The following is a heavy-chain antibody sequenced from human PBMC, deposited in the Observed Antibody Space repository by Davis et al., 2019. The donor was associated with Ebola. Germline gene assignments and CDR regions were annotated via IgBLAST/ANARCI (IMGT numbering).Heavy chain of an antibody. J-gene: IGHJ6*04. D-gene: IGHD3-3*01. V-gene: IGHV1-18*01. CDR1: GYTFTSYG. Sequence: AASVKVSCKASGYTFTSYGISWVRQAPGQGLEWMGWISAYNGNTNYAQKLQGRVTMTTDTSTSTAYMELRSLRSDDTAVYYCARDSLVLRFTQYGMDVWGKGTTVTVSS. CDR2: ISAYNGNT. CDR3: ARDSLVLRFTQYGMDV.